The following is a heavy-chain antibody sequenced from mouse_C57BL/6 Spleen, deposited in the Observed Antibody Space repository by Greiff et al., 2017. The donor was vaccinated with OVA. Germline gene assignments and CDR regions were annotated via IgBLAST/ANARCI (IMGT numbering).Heavy chain of an antibody. Sequence: EVKLMESGGGLVQPGESLKLSCESTDYAFPSHDMSWVRKTPGKRLEWVAIITSNGGSNYYPDTMKRRFIITRDNTKKTLYLQMSSLRSEDTALYCSARHYYSNYDYWGQGTTLTVSS. D-gene: IGHD2-5*01. J-gene: IGHJ2*01. CDR1: DYAFPSHD. V-gene: IGHV5-2*01. CDR2: ITSNGGSN. CDR3: ARHYYSNYDY.